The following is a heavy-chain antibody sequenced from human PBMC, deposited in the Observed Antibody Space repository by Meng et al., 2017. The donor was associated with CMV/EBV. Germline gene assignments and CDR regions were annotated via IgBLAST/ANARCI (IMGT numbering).Heavy chain of an antibody. D-gene: IGHD2-2*02. CDR3: ARGPGYCSSTSCYTNRYYFDY. CDR1: GFTFSSYS. Sequence: GGSLRLSCAASGFTFSSYSMNWVRQAPGKGLEWVSSISSSSSYIYYADSVKGRFTISRDNAKNSLYLQINSPRAEDTAVYYCARGPGYCSSTSCYTNRYYFDYWGQGTLVTVSS. CDR2: ISSSSSYI. V-gene: IGHV3-21*01. J-gene: IGHJ4*02.